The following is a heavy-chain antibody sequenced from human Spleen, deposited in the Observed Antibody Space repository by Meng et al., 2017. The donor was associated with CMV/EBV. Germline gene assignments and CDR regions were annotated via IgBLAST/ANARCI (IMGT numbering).Heavy chain of an antibody. CDR3: ARGHPGYCSGGSCLHTNWFDP. Sequence: GSLRLSCTVFGGSVSSGSYYWSWIRQPPGKGLEWIGYIYYSGSTNYNPSLKSRVTISVDTSKNQFSLKLSSVTAADTAVYYCARGHPGYCSGGSCLHTNWFDPWGQGTLVTVSS. CDR2: IYYSGST. J-gene: IGHJ5*02. D-gene: IGHD2-15*01. CDR1: GGSVSSGSYY. V-gene: IGHV4-61*01.